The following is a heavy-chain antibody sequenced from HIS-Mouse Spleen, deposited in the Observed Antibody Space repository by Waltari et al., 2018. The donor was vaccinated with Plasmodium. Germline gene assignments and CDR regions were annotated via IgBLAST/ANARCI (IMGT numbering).Heavy chain of an antibody. CDR1: VFTFRSYW. Sequence: EVQLVESGGGLFQPGGSLSLSCAASVFTFRSYWMSWVRQAPGKGREWVANIKQDGSEKYYVDSVKGRFTISRDNAKNSLYLQMNSLRAEDTAVYYCASSWYWYFDLWGRGTLVTVSS. CDR3: ASSWYWYFDL. CDR2: IKQDGSEK. V-gene: IGHV3-7*01. J-gene: IGHJ2*01. D-gene: IGHD6-13*01.